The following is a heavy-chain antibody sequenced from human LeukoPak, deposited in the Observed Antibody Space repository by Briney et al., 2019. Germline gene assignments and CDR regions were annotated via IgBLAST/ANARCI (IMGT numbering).Heavy chain of an antibody. CDR1: GFTFSSYA. D-gene: IGHD6-19*01. Sequence: GGSLRLSCAASGFTFSSYAMTWVCQAPGKGLEWVSSISAAGSTYYADSVMGRFTISRDKSKNTEFLQMNSLRVEDTAVYYCAKDFPASGWRGFDYWGQGTLVTVSS. CDR2: ISAAGST. CDR3: AKDFPASGWRGFDY. J-gene: IGHJ4*02. V-gene: IGHV3-23*01.